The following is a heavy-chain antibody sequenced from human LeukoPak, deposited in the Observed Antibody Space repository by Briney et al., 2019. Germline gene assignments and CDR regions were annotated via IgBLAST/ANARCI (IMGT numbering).Heavy chain of an antibody. CDR1: GFTFSNAW. D-gene: IGHD6-19*01. Sequence: GGSLRLSCAASGFTFSNAWMSWVRQAPGKGLEWVSGLSGIGDNTIYADSVKGRFTISRDNSKNTMFLQMNSLRVEDTAVYYCAKELSGGWPFDYWGQGALVTVSS. CDR3: AKELSGGWPFDY. CDR2: LSGIGDNT. J-gene: IGHJ4*02. V-gene: IGHV3-23*01.